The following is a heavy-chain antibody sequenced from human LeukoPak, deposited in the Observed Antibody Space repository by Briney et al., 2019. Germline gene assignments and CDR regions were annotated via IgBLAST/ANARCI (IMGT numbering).Heavy chain of an antibody. Sequence: SETLSLTCTVSGGPISSSSYYWGWIRQPPGKGLERIGSIYYSGSTYYNPSLKSRVTISVDTSKNQFSLKLSSVTAADTAVYYCARLPIAVAGTFDYWGQGTLVTVSS. CDR1: GGPISSSSYY. D-gene: IGHD6-19*01. J-gene: IGHJ4*02. CDR2: IYYSGST. V-gene: IGHV4-39*01. CDR3: ARLPIAVAGTFDY.